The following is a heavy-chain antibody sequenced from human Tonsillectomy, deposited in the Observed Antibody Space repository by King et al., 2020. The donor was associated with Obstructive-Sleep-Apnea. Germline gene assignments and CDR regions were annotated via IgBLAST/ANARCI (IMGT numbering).Heavy chain of an antibody. Sequence: VQLQESGPGLVKPSQTLSLTCTVSGGSISSGDYYWSWIRQPPGKGLEWIGYIDYSGSTYYNPSLKSRVTISVDTSKNQFSLKLSSVTAADTAVYYCARDRQQQLDHDYYYYGMDVWGQGTTVTVSS. V-gene: IGHV4-30-4*01. D-gene: IGHD6-13*01. CDR3: ARDRQQQLDHDYYYYGMDV. J-gene: IGHJ6*02. CDR2: IDYSGST. CDR1: GGSISSGDYY.